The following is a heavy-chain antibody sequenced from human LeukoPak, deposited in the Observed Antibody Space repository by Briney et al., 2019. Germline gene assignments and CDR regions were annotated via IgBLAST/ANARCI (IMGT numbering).Heavy chain of an antibody. J-gene: IGHJ4*02. V-gene: IGHV4-34*01. CDR2: INHSGST. CDR1: GGSFSGYY. CDR3: ARGEYSSSPHFFDY. Sequence: KPSKTLSLTCAVYGGSFSGYYWSWIRQPPGKGLEWIGEINHSGSTNYNPSLKSRVTISVDTSKNQFSLKLSSVTAADTAVYYCARGEYSSSPHFFDYWGQGTLVTVSS. D-gene: IGHD6-6*01.